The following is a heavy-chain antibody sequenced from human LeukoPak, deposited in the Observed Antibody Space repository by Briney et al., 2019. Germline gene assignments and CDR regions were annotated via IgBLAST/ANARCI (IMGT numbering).Heavy chain of an antibody. Sequence: QPGGSLRLSCAASGFTFSSYWMSWVRQAPGKGLEWVANIKEDGSEKYYVDSVKGRFTISRDNSKNTLYLQMNSLRAGDTAIYHCAKIGVIGNWYYDVWGRGTLVTVSS. J-gene: IGHJ2*01. CDR3: AKIGVIGNWYYDV. V-gene: IGHV3-7*05. D-gene: IGHD3-10*01. CDR2: IKEDGSEK. CDR1: GFTFSSYW.